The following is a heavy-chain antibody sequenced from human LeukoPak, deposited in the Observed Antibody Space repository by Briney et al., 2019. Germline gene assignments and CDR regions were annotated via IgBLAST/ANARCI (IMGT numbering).Heavy chain of an antibody. CDR3: ARGVPAAKYYYYYYMDV. CDR1: GFTFSNYP. V-gene: IGHV3-30-3*01. CDR2: ISYDGSKI. J-gene: IGHJ6*03. Sequence: AGGSLRLSCAASGFTFSNYPLHWVRQAPGKGLEWVTLISYDGSKIYYADSVKGRFTISRDNSKNTLYLQMNSLRAEDTAVYYCARGVPAAKYYYYYYMDVWGKGTTVTVSS. D-gene: IGHD2-2*01.